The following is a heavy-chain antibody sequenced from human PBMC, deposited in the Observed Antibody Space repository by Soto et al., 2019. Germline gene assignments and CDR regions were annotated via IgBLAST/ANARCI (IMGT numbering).Heavy chain of an antibody. CDR1: GFIFTNYW. CDR3: XXXXXXXXNFDY. V-gene: IGHV3-7*02. J-gene: IGHJ4*02. Sequence: EVQVVDSGGGLVQPGGSLRLSCAASGFIFTNYWMSWVRQAPGKGLAWVAIIKYDGNEKYYVDPVKGRFTISRDNXXXXXXXXXXXXXXXXXXXXXXXXXXXXXXNFDYWGQGTLVTVSS. CDR2: IKYDGNEK.